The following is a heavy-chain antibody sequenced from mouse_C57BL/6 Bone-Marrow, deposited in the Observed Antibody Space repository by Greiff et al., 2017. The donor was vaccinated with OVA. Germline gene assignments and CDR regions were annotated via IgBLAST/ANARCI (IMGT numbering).Heavy chain of an antibody. CDR1: GFTFSSYA. D-gene: IGHD2-1*01. J-gene: IGHJ2*01. CDR3: ARGGGNYEDY. Sequence: EVHLVESGGGLVKPGGSLKLSCAASGFTFSSYAMSWVRQTPEKRLEWVATISDGGSYTYYPDNVKGRFTISRDNAKNNLYLQMSHLKSEDTAMYYCARGGGNYEDYWGQGTTLTVSS. CDR2: ISDGGSYT. V-gene: IGHV5-4*01.